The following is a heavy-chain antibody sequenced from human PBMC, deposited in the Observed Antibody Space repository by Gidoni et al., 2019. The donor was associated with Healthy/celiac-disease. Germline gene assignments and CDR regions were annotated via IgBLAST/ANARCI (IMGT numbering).Heavy chain of an antibody. J-gene: IGHJ5*02. V-gene: IGHV3-43D*04. D-gene: IGHD3-22*01. Sequence: EVQLVESGGVVVQPGGSLRLSCAASGFTFDDYAMHWVRQAPGKSLEWVSLISWDGGSTYYADSVKGRFTISRDNSKNSLYLQMNSLRAEDTALYYCAKDFYDSSGQMASWGQGTLVTVSS. CDR2: ISWDGGST. CDR3: AKDFYDSSGQMAS. CDR1: GFTFDDYA.